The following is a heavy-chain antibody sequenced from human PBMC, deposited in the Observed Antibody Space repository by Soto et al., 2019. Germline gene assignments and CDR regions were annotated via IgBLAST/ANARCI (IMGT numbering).Heavy chain of an antibody. Sequence: SETLSLTCSVSGDSINSDNWSWIRQSPGKGLEWIGHVTSSGPTYISPSLKGRVTISVDTSKNQFFLSLSSVTAADTAIYYCAGRNGDYPRIYYFDYWGQGTLVTVSS. V-gene: IGHV4-59*01. D-gene: IGHD4-17*01. CDR3: AGRNGDYPRIYYFDY. J-gene: IGHJ4*02. CDR2: VTSSGPT. CDR1: GDSINSDN.